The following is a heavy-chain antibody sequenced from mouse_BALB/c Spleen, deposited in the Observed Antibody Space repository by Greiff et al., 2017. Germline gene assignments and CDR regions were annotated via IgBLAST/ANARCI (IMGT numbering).Heavy chain of an antibody. V-gene: IGHV1-63*02. CDR1: GYTFTNYW. Sequence: QVHVKQSGAELVRPGTSVKISCKASGYTFTNYWLGWVKQRPGHGLEWIGDIYPGGGYTNYNEKFKGKATLTADTSSSTAYMQLSSLTSEDSAVYFCARSLDYYGSRGGMDYWGQGTSVTVSS. J-gene: IGHJ4*01. D-gene: IGHD1-1*01. CDR3: ARSLDYYGSRGGMDY. CDR2: IYPGGGYT.